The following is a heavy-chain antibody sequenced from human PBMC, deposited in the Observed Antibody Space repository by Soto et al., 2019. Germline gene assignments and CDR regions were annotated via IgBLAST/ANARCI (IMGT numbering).Heavy chain of an antibody. CDR2: IDTDGGGT. CDR1: GFTLGSHR. V-gene: IGHV3-74*01. J-gene: IGHJ5*02. CDR3: ATMFDL. Sequence: DVQLVESGGGLVQPGGSLRVSCAASGFTLGSHRIHWVRQPPGKGLEWVSRIDTDGGGTSYADSVKGRFTISTDNAKNTVYLQMNGLRAEDTAVYYCATMFDLWGQGTLVTVSS.